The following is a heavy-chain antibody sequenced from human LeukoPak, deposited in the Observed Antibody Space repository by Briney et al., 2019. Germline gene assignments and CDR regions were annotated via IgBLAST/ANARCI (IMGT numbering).Heavy chain of an antibody. V-gene: IGHV4-39*01. CDR3: ARHPPESYYVGAGGWFDP. Sequence: SETLSLTCTVSGGSISSSSYYWGWIRQPPGKGLEWIGSIYYSGSTYYNPSLKSRVTISVDTSKNQFSLKLSSVTAADTAVYYCARHPPESYYVGAGGWFDPWGQGTLVTVSS. CDR1: GGSISSSSYY. D-gene: IGHD1-26*01. CDR2: IYYSGST. J-gene: IGHJ5*02.